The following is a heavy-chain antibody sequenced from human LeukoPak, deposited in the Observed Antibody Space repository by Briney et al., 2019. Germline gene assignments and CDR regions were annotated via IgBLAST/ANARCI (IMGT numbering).Heavy chain of an antibody. CDR3: ARELERPFYWFDP. J-gene: IGHJ5*02. CDR2: IYYSGST. D-gene: IGHD1-1*01. Sequence: SETLSLTCTVSGGSISSSSYYWGWIRQPPGKGLEWIGYIYYSGSTNYNPSLKSRVTISVDTSKNQFSLKLSSVTAADTAVYYCARELERPFYWFDPWGQGTLVTVSS. CDR1: GGSISSSSYY. V-gene: IGHV4-61*05.